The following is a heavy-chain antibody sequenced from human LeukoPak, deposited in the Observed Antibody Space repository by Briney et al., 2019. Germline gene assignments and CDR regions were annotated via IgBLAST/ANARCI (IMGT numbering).Heavy chain of an antibody. CDR2: INTNTGNP. V-gene: IGHV7-4-1*02. J-gene: IGHJ6*02. D-gene: IGHD3-10*01. CDR1: GYTFTSYA. Sequence: VASVKVSCTASGYTFTSYAMNWVRQAPGQGLEWMGWINTNTGNPTYAQGFTGRFVFSLDTSVSTAYLQISSLKAEDTAVYYCAREDNGSGTYGMDVWGQGTTVTVSS. CDR3: AREDNGSGTYGMDV.